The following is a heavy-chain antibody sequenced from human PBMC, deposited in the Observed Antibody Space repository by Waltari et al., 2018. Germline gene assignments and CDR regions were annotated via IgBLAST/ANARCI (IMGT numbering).Heavy chain of an antibody. Sequence: EVQLVESGGGLIQPGRSLSLSCTASGFPFGDYDMPWVRQAPGKGLEWVGCIRNKAFGGATQYAASVKGRLTISRDDSKSIVYLQMNSLKAEDTAVYYCTRALQIDFWGQGTLVTVSS. CDR3: TRALQIDF. J-gene: IGHJ4*02. V-gene: IGHV3-49*04. CDR2: IRNKAFGGAT. CDR1: GFPFGDYD.